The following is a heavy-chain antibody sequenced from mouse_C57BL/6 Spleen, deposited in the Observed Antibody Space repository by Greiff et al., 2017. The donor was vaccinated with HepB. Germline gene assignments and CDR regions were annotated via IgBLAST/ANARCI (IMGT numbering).Heavy chain of an antibody. D-gene: IGHD1-1*01. V-gene: IGHV1-80*01. CDR2: IYPGDGDT. CDR1: GYAFSSYW. CDR3: ARPHYYGSSYFDY. J-gene: IGHJ2*01. Sequence: QVQLKQSGAELVKPGASVKISCKASGYAFSSYWMNWVKQRPGKGLEWIGQIYPGDGDTNYNGKFKGKATLTADKSSSTAYMQLSSLTSEDSAVYFCARPHYYGSSYFDYWGQGTTLTVSS.